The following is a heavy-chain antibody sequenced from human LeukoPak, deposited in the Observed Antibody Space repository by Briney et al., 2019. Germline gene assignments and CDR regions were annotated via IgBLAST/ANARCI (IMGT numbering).Heavy chain of an antibody. CDR1: GGSISSYY. V-gene: IGHV4-4*07. CDR3: AAAYDSSGYRDGFDP. Sequence: PSETLSLTCTVSGGSISSYYWSWIRQPAGKGLEWIGRIYTSGSTNYNPSLKSRVTMSVDTSKNQFSLKLSSVTATDTAVYYCAAAYDSSGYRDGFDPWGQGTLVTVSS. CDR2: IYTSGST. J-gene: IGHJ5*02. D-gene: IGHD3-22*01.